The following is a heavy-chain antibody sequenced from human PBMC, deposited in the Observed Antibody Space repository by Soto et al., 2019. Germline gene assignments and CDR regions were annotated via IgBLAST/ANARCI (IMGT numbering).Heavy chain of an antibody. D-gene: IGHD6-19*01. J-gene: IGHJ4*02. V-gene: IGHV3-23*01. CDR3: VKGVRAVAAKGFHFDY. CDR2: ISGSGGST. Sequence: GGSLRLSCAASGFTFSSCAMGWVRQAPGKGLEWVSTISGSGGSTYYADSVKGRFTISRDNSKNTLYLQMKSLRAEDTAVYYCVKGVRAVAAKGFHFDYWGQGTLVTVSS. CDR1: GFTFSSCA.